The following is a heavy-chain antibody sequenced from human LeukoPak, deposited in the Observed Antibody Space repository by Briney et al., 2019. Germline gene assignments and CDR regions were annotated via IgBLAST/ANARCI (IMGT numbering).Heavy chain of an antibody. V-gene: IGHV4-59*01. CDR3: ARGTMVRGVITAHDY. CDR1: GGSISSYY. D-gene: IGHD3-10*01. J-gene: IGHJ4*02. Sequence: SETLSHTCTVSGGSISSYYWSWIRQPPGKGLEWIGYIYYSGSTNYNPSLKSRVTISVDTSKNQFSLKLSSVTAADTAVYYCARGTMVRGVITAHDYWGQGTLVTVSS. CDR2: IYYSGST.